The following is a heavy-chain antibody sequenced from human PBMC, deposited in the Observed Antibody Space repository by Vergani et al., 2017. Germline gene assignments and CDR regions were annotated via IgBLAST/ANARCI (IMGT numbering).Heavy chain of an antibody. J-gene: IGHJ4*02. D-gene: IGHD3-10*01. CDR2: ISGSGGST. CDR1: GFTFSSYG. V-gene: IGHV3-23*04. CDR3: AKETSYYGSERGFDY. Sequence: VQLVESGGGVVQPGRSLRLSCAASGFTFSSYGMHWVRQAPGKGLEWVSAISGSGGSTYYADSVKGRFTISRDNSKNTLYLQMNSLRAEDTAVYYCAKETSYYGSERGFDYWGQGTLVTVSS.